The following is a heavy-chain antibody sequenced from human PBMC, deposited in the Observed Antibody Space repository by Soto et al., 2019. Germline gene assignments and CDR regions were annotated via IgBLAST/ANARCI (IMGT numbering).Heavy chain of an antibody. J-gene: IGHJ4*02. CDR2: IYWDDDK. CDR3: AHLLLRNFDWLPLAYDY. D-gene: IGHD3-9*01. Sequence: QITLKESGPTLVKPTQTLTLTCTFSGISLNTSAVGVGWIRQPPGKALEWLALIYWDDDKRYSPSLKSRPTLTKDTSKNHVVLTMTNMDPVDTATYYCAHLLLRNFDWLPLAYDYWGQGTLVTVSS. V-gene: IGHV2-5*02. CDR1: GISLNTSAVG.